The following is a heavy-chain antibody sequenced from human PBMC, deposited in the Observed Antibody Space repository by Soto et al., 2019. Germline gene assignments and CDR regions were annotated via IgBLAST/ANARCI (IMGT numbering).Heavy chain of an antibody. CDR1: GFTFSSYS. CDR2: FRTSGEGGTT. D-gene: IGHD3-10*01. J-gene: IGHJ4*02. Sequence: EVQLLESGGGLVHPEGSLRLSCAASGFTFSSYSMSWVRQAPGKGLEWVSGFRTSGEGGTTYYADSVKGRFTISRDNSKNMLFLQMNSLRAEDTAIYYCAKKVNSGPGSQYFDYWGQGTLVTVSS. CDR3: AKKVNSGPGSQYFDY. V-gene: IGHV3-23*01.